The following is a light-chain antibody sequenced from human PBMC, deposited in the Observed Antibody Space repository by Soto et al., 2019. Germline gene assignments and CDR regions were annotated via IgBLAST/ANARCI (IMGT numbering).Light chain of an antibody. CDR1: QTVSTNF. V-gene: IGKV3-20*01. CDR3: QLYGNSPRYT. J-gene: IGKJ2*01. CDR2: GAS. Sequence: EIVLTQSPGTLSLSPGERATLSCRASQTVSTNFLAWYQQKPGQAPRLLVHGASGRASGIPDRFSGSGSGTEFNLTISRLEAADFAVYYCQLYGNSPRYTFGQGTKLEIK.